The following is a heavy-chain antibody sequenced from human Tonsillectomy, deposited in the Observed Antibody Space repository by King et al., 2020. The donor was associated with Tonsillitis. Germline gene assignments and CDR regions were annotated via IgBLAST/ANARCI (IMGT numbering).Heavy chain of an antibody. D-gene: IGHD6-6*01. CDR1: GFTFSSYS. CDR2: ISSSSSTI. CDR3: AREVGSSEPTYYYGMDV. J-gene: IGHJ6*02. Sequence: VQLVESGGGLVQPGGSLRLSCAASGFTFSSYSMNWVRQAPGKGLEWVSYISSSSSTIYYAASVKGRFTISRDNAQNSLYVKMNRQRAEDTAVYYCAREVGSSEPTYYYGMDVWGQGTTVTVSS. V-gene: IGHV3-48*01.